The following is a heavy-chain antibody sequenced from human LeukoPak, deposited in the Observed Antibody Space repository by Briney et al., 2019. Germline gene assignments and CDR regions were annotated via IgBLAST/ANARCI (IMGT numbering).Heavy chain of an antibody. J-gene: IGHJ4*02. V-gene: IGHV4-39*07. CDR2: IYYSGST. CDR1: GGSISSSSYY. D-gene: IGHD4-17*01. Sequence: SETLSLTCTVSGGSISSSSYYWGWIRQPPGKGLEWIGSIYYSGSTYYNPSLKSRVTISVDTSKNQFSLKLSSVTAADTAVYYCASEGTDYGDYVSDYWGQGTLVTVSS. CDR3: ASEGTDYGDYVSDY.